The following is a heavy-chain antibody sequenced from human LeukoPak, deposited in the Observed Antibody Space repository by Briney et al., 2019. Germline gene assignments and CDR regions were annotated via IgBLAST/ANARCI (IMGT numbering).Heavy chain of an antibody. CDR2: ISSSSSYI. Sequence: GGSLRLSCAASGFTFSSYSMNWVRQAPGKGLEWVSSISSSSSYIYYADSVKGRFTISRDNAKNSLYLQMNSLRAEDTAVYYCARAIAVTAMAPDYWGQGTLVTVSS. J-gene: IGHJ4*02. CDR1: GFTFSSYS. D-gene: IGHD5-18*01. CDR3: ARAIAVTAMAPDY. V-gene: IGHV3-21*01.